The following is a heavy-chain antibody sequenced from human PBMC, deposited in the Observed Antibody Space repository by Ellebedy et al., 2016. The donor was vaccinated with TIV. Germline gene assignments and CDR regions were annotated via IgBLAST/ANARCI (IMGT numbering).Heavy chain of an antibody. V-gene: IGHV3-23*01. J-gene: IGHJ4*02. CDR1: GFTFSGYA. CDR2: ITATGGTT. CDR3: ARRNAVTSNRYFDY. Sequence: GESLKISCAASGFTFSGYAMSWVRQTPMKVLEWVSHITATGGTTYYADSVEGRFTISRENSKNTLYLQMNSLRADDTAVYYCARRNAVTSNRYFDYWGQGTLVTVSS. D-gene: IGHD1-1*01.